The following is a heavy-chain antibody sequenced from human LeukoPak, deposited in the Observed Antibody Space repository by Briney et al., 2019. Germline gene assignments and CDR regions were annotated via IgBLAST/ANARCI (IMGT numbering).Heavy chain of an antibody. CDR2: IRSKVYGGTP. Sequence: GGSLRLSCITSGFTFGDYAMTWVRQAPGKGLEWVGFIRSKVYGGTPEYAASVKGRFTISRNDSKGIAYLQMNSLKTEDTAVYYCSRDQTPYYWGQGTLVTVSS. V-gene: IGHV3-49*04. CDR1: GFTFGDYA. J-gene: IGHJ4*02. CDR3: SRDQTPYY.